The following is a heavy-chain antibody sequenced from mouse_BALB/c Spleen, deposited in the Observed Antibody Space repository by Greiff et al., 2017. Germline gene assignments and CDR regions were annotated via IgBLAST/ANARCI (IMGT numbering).Heavy chain of an antibody. CDR2: IDPANGNT. D-gene: IGHD1-1*01. CDR1: GFNIKDTY. V-gene: IGHV14-3*02. CDR3: ARSGSTVVPHYAMDY. Sequence: VQLQQSGAELVKPGASVKLSCTASGFNIKDTYMHWVKQRPEQGLEWIGRIDPANGNTKYDPKFQGKATITADTSSNTAYLQLSSLTSEDTAVYYCARSGSTVVPHYAMDYWGQGTTLTVSS. J-gene: IGHJ2*01.